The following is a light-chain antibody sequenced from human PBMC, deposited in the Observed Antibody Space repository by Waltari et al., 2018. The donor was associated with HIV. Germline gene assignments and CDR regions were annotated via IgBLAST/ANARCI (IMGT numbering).Light chain of an antibody. V-gene: IGLV1-44*01. Sequence: QSVLTQPPSASGTHGQRVTISCSGSSTNIASNTVNCYQQLPGTAPKLLIYSNNQRPSGIPDRVSGFKSGTAASLAIIGLQSEDEADYYCAAWDDNMNGWVFGGGTKLTVL. J-gene: IGLJ3*02. CDR1: STNIASNT. CDR3: AAWDDNMNGWV. CDR2: SNN.